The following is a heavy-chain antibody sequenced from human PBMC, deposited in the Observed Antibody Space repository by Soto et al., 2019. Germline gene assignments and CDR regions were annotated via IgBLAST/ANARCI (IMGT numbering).Heavy chain of an antibody. CDR1: GFTFSSYS. J-gene: IGHJ4*02. CDR2: ISSSSSYI. D-gene: IGHD3-22*01. Sequence: EVQLVESGGGLVKPGGSLRLSCAASGFTFSSYSMNWVRQAPGKGLEWVSSISSSSSYIYYADSVKGRFTISRDNAKNSLYLQMNSLRAEDTAVYYCARGYYDSSGYTGFDYWGQGTLVTVSS. CDR3: ARGYYDSSGYTGFDY. V-gene: IGHV3-21*01.